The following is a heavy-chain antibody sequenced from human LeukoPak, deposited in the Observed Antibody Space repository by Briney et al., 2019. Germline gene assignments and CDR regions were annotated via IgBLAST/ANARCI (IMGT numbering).Heavy chain of an antibody. CDR1: GFTFSSYG. V-gene: IGHV3-33*01. CDR2: IWYDGSNK. D-gene: IGHD4-17*01. Sequence: GGSLRLSCAASGFTFSSYGMHWVRQAPGEGLEWVAVIWYDGSNKYYADSVKGRFTISRDNSKNTLYLQMNSLRVEDTAAYYCARYHGDLRSFDYWGQGTLVTVSS. J-gene: IGHJ4*02. CDR3: ARYHGDLRSFDY.